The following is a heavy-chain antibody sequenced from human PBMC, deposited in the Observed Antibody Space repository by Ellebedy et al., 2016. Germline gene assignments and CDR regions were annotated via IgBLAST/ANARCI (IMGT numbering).Heavy chain of an antibody. CDR3: ARSRGDSWGYSIDY. D-gene: IGHD1-26*01. CDR2: IYYSGNT. Sequence: SETLSLTXTVSGGSISSSRYYWVWIRQPPGKGLEWIGSIYYSGNTYYNPSLKSQVTTSLDTSKSQFSLKLTSVTAADTAVYYCARSRGDSWGYSIDYWGQGTLVTVSS. V-gene: IGHV4-39*07. J-gene: IGHJ4*02. CDR1: GGSISSSRYY.